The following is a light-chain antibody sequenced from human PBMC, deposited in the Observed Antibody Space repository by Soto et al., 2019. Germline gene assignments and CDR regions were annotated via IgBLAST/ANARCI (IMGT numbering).Light chain of an antibody. CDR1: SSDVGGYNY. CDR2: DVS. Sequence: QSALTQPASVSGSPGQSIPISCTGTSSDVGGYNYVSWYQQHPGKAPKLMIYDVSNRPSGVSNRFSGSKSGNTASLTISGLQADDEADYYCSSYTSSSTLVVFGGGTKLTVL. V-gene: IGLV2-14*01. CDR3: SSYTSSSTLVV. J-gene: IGLJ2*01.